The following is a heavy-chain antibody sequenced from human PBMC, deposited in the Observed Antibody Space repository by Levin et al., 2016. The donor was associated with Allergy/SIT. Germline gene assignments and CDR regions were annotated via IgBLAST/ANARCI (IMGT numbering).Heavy chain of an antibody. Sequence: ASVKVSCKASGYTFTTYAMHWVRQAPGQSLEWMGWINAGNGGTKYSQKFQGRVTIARDTSASTAYMELSSLRSEDTAVYYCARVGLTNWNYVPLFDYWGQGTLVTVSS. CDR1: GYTFTTYA. J-gene: IGHJ4*02. D-gene: IGHD1-7*01. V-gene: IGHV1-3*01. CDR3: ARVGLTNWNYVPLFDY. CDR2: INAGNGGT.